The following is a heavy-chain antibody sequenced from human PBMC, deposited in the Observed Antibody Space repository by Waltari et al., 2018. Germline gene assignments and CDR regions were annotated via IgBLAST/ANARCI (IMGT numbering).Heavy chain of an antibody. CDR3: ARDGAVSAVLRFFFDY. D-gene: IGHD2-8*01. CDR2: INPSSGDT. J-gene: IGHJ4*02. CDR1: GYTCSTSY. Sequence: QVQLAQSGAEVKKPGASVKVSCTALGYTCSTSYIHWVRQAPGQGLEWMGIINPSSGDTRYAQKFQDRITLTSDTSSTTLYMELSSLRSEDTAVYYCARDGAVSAVLRFFFDYWGQGTLVTVSS. V-gene: IGHV1-46*01.